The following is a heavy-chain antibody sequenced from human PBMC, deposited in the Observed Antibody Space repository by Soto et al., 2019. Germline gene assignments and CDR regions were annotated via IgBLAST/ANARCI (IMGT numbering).Heavy chain of an antibody. CDR1: GFTFSSYW. D-gene: IGHD3-3*01. Sequence: GGSLRLSCAASGFTFSSYWMHWVRQAPGKGLVWVSRINSDGSSTSYADSVKGRFTISRDNAKNTLYLQMNSLRAEDTAVYYCAREQFLEWLLSDAFDIWGQGTMVTVSS. V-gene: IGHV3-74*01. CDR3: AREQFLEWLLSDAFDI. CDR2: INSDGSST. J-gene: IGHJ3*02.